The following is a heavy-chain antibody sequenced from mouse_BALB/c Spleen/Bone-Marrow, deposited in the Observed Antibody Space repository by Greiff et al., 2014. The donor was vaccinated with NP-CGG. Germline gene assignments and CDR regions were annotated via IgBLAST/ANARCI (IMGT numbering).Heavy chain of an antibody. V-gene: IGHV1-7*01. Sequence: QVQLQQSGAELAKPGASVKMSCKASGYTFTSYWMHWVKQRPGQGLEWIGYINPSTGYTEYNQKFKDKATLTADKSSSTAYMQLSSLTSEASAVYYCARAGGLRSSGFAYGGQGTLVTVSA. CDR2: INPSTGYT. J-gene: IGHJ3*01. CDR1: GYTFTSYW. CDR3: ARAGGLRSSGFAY. D-gene: IGHD1-1*01.